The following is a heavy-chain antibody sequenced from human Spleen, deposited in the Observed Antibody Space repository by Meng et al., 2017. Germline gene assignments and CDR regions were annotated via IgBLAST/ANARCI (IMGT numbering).Heavy chain of an antibody. V-gene: IGHV4-39*07. Sequence: SETLSLTCTVSGGSISSSSYYWGWIRQPPGKGLEWIGSIYYSGSTYYNPSLKSRVTISVDTSKNQFSLKLSSVTAADTAVYYCARDWYYDILTARGWLDPWGQGTLVTVSS. J-gene: IGHJ5*02. CDR3: ARDWYYDILTARGWLDP. CDR1: GGSISSSSYY. D-gene: IGHD3-9*01. CDR2: IYYSGST.